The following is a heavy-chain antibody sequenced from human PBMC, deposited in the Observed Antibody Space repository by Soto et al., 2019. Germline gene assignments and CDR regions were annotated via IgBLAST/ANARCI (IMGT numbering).Heavy chain of an antibody. CDR1: GGSFSGYY. V-gene: IGHV4-34*01. CDR3: ARGLLSTYYYGSGSYLVPYYYYGMDV. D-gene: IGHD3-10*01. CDR2: INHSGST. J-gene: IGHJ6*02. Sequence: TLSLTCAVYGGSFSGYYWSWIRQPPGKGLEWIGEINHSGSTNYNPSLKSRVTISVDTSKNQFSLKLSSVTAADTAVYYCARGLLSTYYYGSGSYLVPYYYYGMDVWGQGTTVTVSS.